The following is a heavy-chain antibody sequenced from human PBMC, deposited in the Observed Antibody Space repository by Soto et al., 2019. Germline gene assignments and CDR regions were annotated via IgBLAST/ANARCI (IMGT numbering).Heavy chain of an antibody. CDR3: AGSYMLYYYYMDV. D-gene: IGHD2-8*01. V-gene: IGHV3-66*01. Sequence: HPGGSLRLSCAASGFTVSSNYMSWVRQAPGKGLEWVSVIYSGGSTYYADSVKGRFTISRDNSKNTLYLQMNSLRAEDTAVYYCAGSYMLYYYYMDVWGKGTTVTVSS. CDR2: IYSGGST. CDR1: GFTVSSNY. J-gene: IGHJ6*03.